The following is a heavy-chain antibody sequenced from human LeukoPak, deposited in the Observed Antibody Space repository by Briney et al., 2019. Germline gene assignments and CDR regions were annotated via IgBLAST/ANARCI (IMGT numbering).Heavy chain of an antibody. D-gene: IGHD1-26*01. CDR1: GGTFSSYA. V-gene: IGHV1-69*05. J-gene: IGHJ3*02. CDR2: IIPIFGTA. CDR3: ARGQGGSYLGAFDI. Sequence: SVKVSCKASGGTFSSYAISWVRQAPGQGLEWMGGIIPIFGTANYAQKFQGRVTITTDESTSTAYVELSSLRSEDTAVYYCARGQGGSYLGAFDIWGQGTMVTVSS.